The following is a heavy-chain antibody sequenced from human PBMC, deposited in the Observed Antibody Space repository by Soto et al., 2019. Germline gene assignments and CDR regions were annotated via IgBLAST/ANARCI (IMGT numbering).Heavy chain of an antibody. J-gene: IGHJ6*03. V-gene: IGHV1-18*01. Sequence: QVQLVQSGAEVKKPGASVKVSCKASGYTFTSYGISWVRQAPGQGLEWMGWISAYNGNTNYVQKLQGRVTMTTDTSTSTAYMELRRLRSDDTAVYYCATLMVVAADDYYMDVWGKGTTVTVSS. D-gene: IGHD2-15*01. CDR1: GYTFTSYG. CDR3: ATLMVVAADDYYMDV. CDR2: ISAYNGNT.